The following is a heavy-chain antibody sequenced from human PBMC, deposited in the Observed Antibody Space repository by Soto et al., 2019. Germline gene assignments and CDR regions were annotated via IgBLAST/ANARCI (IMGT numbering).Heavy chain of an antibody. V-gene: IGHV1-2*04. D-gene: IGHD6-13*01. CDR3: ARVKDTEIAAVGVYGMDV. CDR1: GYTFTGYY. CDR2: INPNSGGT. Sequence: GASVKVSCKASGYTFTGYYMHWVRQAPGQGLEWMGWINPNSGGTNYAQKFQGWVTMTRDTSISTAYMELSRLRSDDTAVYYCARVKDTEIAAVGVYGMDVWGQGTTVTVSS. J-gene: IGHJ6*02.